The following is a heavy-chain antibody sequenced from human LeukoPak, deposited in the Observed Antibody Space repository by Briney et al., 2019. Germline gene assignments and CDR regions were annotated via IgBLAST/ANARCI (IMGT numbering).Heavy chain of an antibody. CDR3: ARGGGAMRYGPPDY. CDR2: IIPILGIA. J-gene: IGHJ4*02. D-gene: IGHD1-1*01. CDR1: GGTFSSYA. Sequence: SVKVSCKASGGTFSSYAISWVRQAPGQGLEWMGRIIPILGIANYAQKFQGRVTITADKSTSTAYMELSSLRSEDTAVYYCARGGGAMRYGPPDYWGQGTLVTVSS. V-gene: IGHV1-69*04.